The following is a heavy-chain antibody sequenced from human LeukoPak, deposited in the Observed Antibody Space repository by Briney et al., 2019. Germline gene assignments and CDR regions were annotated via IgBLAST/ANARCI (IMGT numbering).Heavy chain of an antibody. V-gene: IGHV4-59*08. CDR3: ASHGYYYDSSAQYYYYMDV. J-gene: IGHJ6*03. CDR2: IYYSGST. CDR1: GGSISSYY. Sequence: SETLSLTCTVSGGSISSYYWSWIRQPPGKGLEWIGYIYYSGSTNYNPSLKSRVTISVDTSKNQFSLKLSSVTAADTAVYYCASHGYYYDSSAQYYYYMDVWGKGTTVTVSS. D-gene: IGHD3-22*01.